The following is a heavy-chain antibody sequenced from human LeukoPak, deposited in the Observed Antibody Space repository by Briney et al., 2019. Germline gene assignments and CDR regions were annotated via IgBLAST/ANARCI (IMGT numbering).Heavy chain of an antibody. CDR2: INSDGSST. CDR1: GFTFDDYT. CDR3: AGAGFYYYMDV. Sequence: GGSLRLSCVASGFTFDDYTMHWVRQAPGKGLVWVSRINSDGSSTSYADSVKGRFTISRDNAKNTLYLQMNSLRAEDTAVYYCAGAGFYYYMDVWGKGTTITVSS. J-gene: IGHJ6*03. V-gene: IGHV3-74*01.